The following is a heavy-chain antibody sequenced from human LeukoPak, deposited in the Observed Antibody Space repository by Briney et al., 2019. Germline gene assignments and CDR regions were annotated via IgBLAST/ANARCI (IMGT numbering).Heavy chain of an antibody. J-gene: IGHJ4*02. V-gene: IGHV3-7*04. D-gene: IGHD1/OR15-1a*01. CDR1: GFTFSSYW. CDR2: IKQDGSEK. Sequence: GGSLRLSCAASGFTFSSYWMTWVRQAPGKGLEWVANIKQDGSEKYYVDSVKGRFTISRDNAKNSLYLQMNSLRDEDTALYFCARSNKYSFDYWGQGALVTVSS. CDR3: ARSNKYSFDY.